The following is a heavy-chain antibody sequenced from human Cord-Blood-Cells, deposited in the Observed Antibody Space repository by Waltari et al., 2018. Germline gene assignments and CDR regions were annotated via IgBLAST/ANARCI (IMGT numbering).Heavy chain of an antibody. CDR2: ISYDGSNK. CDR1: GFTFSSYA. Sequence: QVQLVESGGGVVQPGRSLRLSCAASGFTFSSYAMPWVRQAPGKGLEWVAVISYDGSNKYYADSVKGRFTISRDNSKNTLYLQMNSLRAEDTAVYYCARDSRSGGMDVWGQGTTVTVSS. CDR3: ARDSRSGGMDV. J-gene: IGHJ6*02. V-gene: IGHV3-30-3*01.